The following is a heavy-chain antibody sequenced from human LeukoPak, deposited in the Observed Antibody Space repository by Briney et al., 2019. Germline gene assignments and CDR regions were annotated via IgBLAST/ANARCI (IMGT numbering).Heavy chain of an antibody. D-gene: IGHD1-26*01. CDR1: GYTFTSYY. Sequence: ASVKVSCKASGYTFTSYYMHWVRQAPGQGLEWMGIINPSGGSTSYAQKFQGRVTMTRDTSTSTVYMELSSLRSGDTAVYYCARVAGGGSYTASEDYWGQGTLVTVSS. CDR3: ARVAGGGSYTASEDY. CDR2: INPSGGST. V-gene: IGHV1-46*01. J-gene: IGHJ4*02.